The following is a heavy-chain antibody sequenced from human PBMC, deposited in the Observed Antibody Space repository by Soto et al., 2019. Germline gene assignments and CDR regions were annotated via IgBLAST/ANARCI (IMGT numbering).Heavy chain of an antibody. V-gene: IGHV5-51*01. CDR1: GYSFTSYW. CDR2: IYPGDSDT. Sequence: PGESLKISCKGSGYSFTSYWIGWVRQMPGKGLEWMGIIYPGDSDTRYSPSFQGQVTISADKSISTAYLQWSSLKASDTAMYYCARPPAGVPDHDAFDIWGQGTMVTVSS. D-gene: IGHD3-10*01. CDR3: ARPPAGVPDHDAFDI. J-gene: IGHJ3*02.